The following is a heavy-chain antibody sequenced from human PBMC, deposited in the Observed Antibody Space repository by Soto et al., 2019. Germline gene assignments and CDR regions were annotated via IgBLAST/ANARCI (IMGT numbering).Heavy chain of an antibody. J-gene: IGHJ4*02. Sequence: GGSLRLSCAASGFTFDDYTMHWVRQAPGKGLEWVSLISWDGGSTYYADSVKGRFTISRDNSKNSLYLQMNSLRTEDTALYYCAKAPFSGYDSGFFDYWGQGTLVTVSS. CDR1: GFTFDDYT. D-gene: IGHD5-12*01. CDR2: ISWDGGST. CDR3: AKAPFSGYDSGFFDY. V-gene: IGHV3-43*01.